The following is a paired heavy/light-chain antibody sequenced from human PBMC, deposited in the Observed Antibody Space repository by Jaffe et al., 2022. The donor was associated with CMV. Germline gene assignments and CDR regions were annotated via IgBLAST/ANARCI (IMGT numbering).Light chain of an antibody. CDR2: WAS. J-gene: IGKJ1*01. Sequence: DIVMTQSPDSLAVSLGERATINCKSSQSVLYSSNNKNYLVWYQQKPGQPPKLLISWASTRESGVPDRFSGSGSGTDFTLTISSLQAEDVAVYYCLQYYSTPRTFGQGTKVEIK. CDR1: QSVLYSSNNKNY. CDR3: LQYYSTPRT. V-gene: IGKV4-1*01.
Heavy chain of an antibody. J-gene: IGHJ4*02. CDR1: GGSFSAYY. D-gene: IGHD1-26*01. CDR3: TRTPTGSYDDY. Sequence: QVQLQQWGAGLLKPSETLSLTCAVYGGSFSAYYWSWIRQPPGKGLEWIGEVNHSGSTSYNPSLKSRVTMSVDTSKNQFFLKLSSVTAADTAVYYCTRTPTGSYDDYWGQGTLVTVSS. CDR2: VNHSGST. V-gene: IGHV4-34*01.